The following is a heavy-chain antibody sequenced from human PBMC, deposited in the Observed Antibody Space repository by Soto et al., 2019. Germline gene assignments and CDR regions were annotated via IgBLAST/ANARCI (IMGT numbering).Heavy chain of an antibody. Sequence: SVKVSCKASGYTFTNYAMHWVRQAPGQRLEWMGGIIPIFGTANYAQKFQGRVTITADESTSTAYMELSSLRSEDTAVYYCARRNKDIVLVPAAMVYYYYYYGMDVWGQGTTVTV. CDR1: GYTFTNYA. CDR2: IIPIFGTA. V-gene: IGHV1-69*13. D-gene: IGHD2-2*01. J-gene: IGHJ6*02. CDR3: ARRNKDIVLVPAAMVYYYYYYGMDV.